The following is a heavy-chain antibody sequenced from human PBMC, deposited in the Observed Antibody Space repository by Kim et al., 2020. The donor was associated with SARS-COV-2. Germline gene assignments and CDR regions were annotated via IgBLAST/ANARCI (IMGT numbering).Heavy chain of an antibody. CDR2: IRSKANRYAT. CDR1: GFTFSGSA. D-gene: IGHD5-18*01. J-gene: IGHJ5*01. V-gene: IGHV3-73*01. CDR3: TSPPNVDTTTSPTA. Sequence: GGSLRLSCAACGFTFSGSAIHWVRQASGKGLEWVGRIRSKANRYATVYAASVTGRVTISRDDSKNTAYLQMNSVQTEDTAVYYRTSPPNVDTTTSPTAWG.